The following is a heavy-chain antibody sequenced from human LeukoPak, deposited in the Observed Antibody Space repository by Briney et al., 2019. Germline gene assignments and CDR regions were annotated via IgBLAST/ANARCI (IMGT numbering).Heavy chain of an antibody. Sequence: SETLSLTCTVSGGSISSSSYYWGWIRQPPGKGLEWIGSICYSGSTFYNPSLKSRVTISVDTSKNLFSLKLSSVTAADTAVYYCARHEVCWGSTSCYYGPRQLSPPIDYWGQGTLVTVSS. D-gene: IGHD2-2*01. V-gene: IGHV4-39*01. CDR3: ARHEVCWGSTSCYYGPRQLSPPIDY. CDR2: ICYSGST. CDR1: GGSISSSSYY. J-gene: IGHJ4*02.